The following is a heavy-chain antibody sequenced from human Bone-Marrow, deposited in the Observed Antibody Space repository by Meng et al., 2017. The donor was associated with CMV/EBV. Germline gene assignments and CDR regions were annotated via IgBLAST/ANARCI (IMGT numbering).Heavy chain of an antibody. V-gene: IGHV3-9*01. Sequence: SLKISCAASGFTFDDYAMHWVRQAPGKGLEWVSGISWNSGSIGYADSVKGRFTISRDNAKNSLYLQMNSLRAEDTALYYCAKGDKRTGAWGRYIDYWGQGTLVTVPS. CDR1: GFTFDDYA. CDR2: ISWNSGSI. J-gene: IGHJ4*02. CDR3: AKGDKRTGAWGRYIDY. D-gene: IGHD7-27*01.